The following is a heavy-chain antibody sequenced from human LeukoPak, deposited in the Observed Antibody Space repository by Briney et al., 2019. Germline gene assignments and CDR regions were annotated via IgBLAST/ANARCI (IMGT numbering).Heavy chain of an antibody. CDR3: ARGSRFSYYHDSSGYYYYAFDI. CDR2: INHSGST. D-gene: IGHD3-22*01. J-gene: IGHJ3*02. Sequence: SETLSLTCAVYGGSFSGYYWSWIRQPPGKGLEWIGEINHSGSTSYNPSLKSRVTISVDTSKNQFPLKLSSVTAADTAVYYCARGSRFSYYHDSSGYYYYAFDIWGQGTMVTVSS. V-gene: IGHV4-34*01. CDR1: GGSFSGYY.